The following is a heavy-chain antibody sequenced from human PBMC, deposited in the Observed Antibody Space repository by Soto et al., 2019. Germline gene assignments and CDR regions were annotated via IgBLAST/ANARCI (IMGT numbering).Heavy chain of an antibody. J-gene: IGHJ3*02. CDR1: GFSLSTSGMC. V-gene: IGHV2-70*01. CDR2: IDWDDDK. D-gene: IGHD6-19*01. CDR3: ARSIAVAGLRAFDI. Sequence: SGPTLVNPTQTLTLTCTFSGFSLSTSGMCVSWIRQPPGKALEWLALIDWDDDKYYSTSLKTRLTISKDTSKNQVVLTMTNMDPVDTATYYCARSIAVAGLRAFDIWGQGTMVTVSS.